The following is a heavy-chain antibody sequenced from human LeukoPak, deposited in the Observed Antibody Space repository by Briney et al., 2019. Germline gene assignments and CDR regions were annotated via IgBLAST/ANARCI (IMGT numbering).Heavy chain of an antibody. CDR3: ARDRPGGWYGGVGYFDY. CDR2: IYTSGST. Sequence: PSETLSLTCTVSGGSISSYYWSWIRQPAGKGLEWIWSIYTSGSTNYNPSLKRRVTMSVDTSKNQFSLKLSSVTAADTAVYYCARDRPGGWYGGVGYFDYWGQGTLVTVSS. CDR1: GGSISSYY. D-gene: IGHD6-19*01. J-gene: IGHJ4*02. V-gene: IGHV4-4*07.